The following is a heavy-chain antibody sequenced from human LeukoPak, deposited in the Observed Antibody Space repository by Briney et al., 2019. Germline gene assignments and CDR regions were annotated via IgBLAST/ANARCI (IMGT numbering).Heavy chain of an antibody. V-gene: IGHV3-11*01. D-gene: IGHD3-22*01. CDR3: ARSHNGYYYDSSGSPDY. CDR2: ISSSGSTI. Sequence: GGSLRLSCAASGFTFSDYYMSWIRQAPGKGLEWVSYISSSGSTIYYADSVKGRFTISRDNAKNSLYLQMNSLRAEDTAVYYCARSHNGYYYDSSGSPDYWGQGTLVTVSS. J-gene: IGHJ4*02. CDR1: GFTFSDYY.